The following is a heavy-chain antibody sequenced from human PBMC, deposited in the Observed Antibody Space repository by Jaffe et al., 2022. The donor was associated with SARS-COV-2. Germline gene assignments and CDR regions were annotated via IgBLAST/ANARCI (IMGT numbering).Heavy chain of an antibody. CDR1: GGSFSGYY. CDR2: INHSGST. Sequence: QVQLQQWGAGLLKPSETLSLTCAVYGGSFSGYYWSWIRQPPGKGLEWIGEINHSGSTNYNPSLKSRVTISVDTSKNQFSLKLSSVTAADTAVYYCARVRGLRASLLPYYYYMDVWGKGTTVTVSS. CDR3: ARVRGLRASLLPYYYYMDV. V-gene: IGHV4-34*01. D-gene: IGHD1-26*01. J-gene: IGHJ6*03.